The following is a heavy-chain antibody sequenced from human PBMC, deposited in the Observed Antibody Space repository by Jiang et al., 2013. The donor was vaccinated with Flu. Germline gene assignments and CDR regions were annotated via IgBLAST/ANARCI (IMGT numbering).Heavy chain of an antibody. CDR2: INTNTGNP. CDR1: GYTFTSYA. D-gene: IGHD7-27*01. V-gene: IGHV7-4-1*02. Sequence: KPGASVKVSCKASGYTFTSYAFNWVRQAPGQGLEWMGWINTNTGNPTYAQGFTGRFVFSLDTSVSTAYLQISSLKAEDTAVYYCARDFYTGDQEVEDYWGQGTLVTVSS. CDR3: ARDFYTGDQEVEDY. J-gene: IGHJ4*02.